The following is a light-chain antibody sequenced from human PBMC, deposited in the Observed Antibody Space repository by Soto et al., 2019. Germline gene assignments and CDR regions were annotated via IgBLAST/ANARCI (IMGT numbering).Light chain of an antibody. Sequence: QSALTQPASVSGSPGQSITISCTGTSSDVGSYNLVSWYRQHPGKVPKLMIYEGNKRPSGVSNRFSGSKSGNTASLTISGLQAEDEADYYCCSYACFSSFVFGVGTKVTVL. CDR2: EGN. V-gene: IGLV2-23*03. J-gene: IGLJ1*01. CDR1: SSDVGSYNL. CDR3: CSYACFSSFV.